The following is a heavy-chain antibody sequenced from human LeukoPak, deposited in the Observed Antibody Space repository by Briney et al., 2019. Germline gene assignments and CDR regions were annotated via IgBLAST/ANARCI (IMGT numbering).Heavy chain of an antibody. CDR3: AKDLLRDRWFGES. Sequence: GGSLRLSCAASGFPLSYYGMHWVRQAPDKGLERVAFIRYEGRSKYYADSVKGRFTISRDNSKNTLYLQMDSLRPEDTAVYYCAKDLLRDRWFGESWGQGTLVTVSS. CDR2: IRYEGRSK. V-gene: IGHV3-30*02. CDR1: GFPLSYYG. J-gene: IGHJ5*02. D-gene: IGHD3-10*01.